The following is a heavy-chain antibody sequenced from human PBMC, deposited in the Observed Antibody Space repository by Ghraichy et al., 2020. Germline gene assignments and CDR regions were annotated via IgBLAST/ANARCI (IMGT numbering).Heavy chain of an antibody. D-gene: IGHD3-22*01. CDR1: GFTFCDYA. CDR3: NRAFYDNSGYYRDY. V-gene: IGHV3-49*03. J-gene: IGHJ4*02. Sequence: SLRLSCTASGFTFCDYAICFFRHSPWKVLEFLIFIRIKAYFFTTEYVSSFKCIFTLSIYYSKCISYLKMKSLKTEDTDVYYCNRAFYDNSGYYRDYWGQGTLVTV. CDR2: IRIKAYFFTT.